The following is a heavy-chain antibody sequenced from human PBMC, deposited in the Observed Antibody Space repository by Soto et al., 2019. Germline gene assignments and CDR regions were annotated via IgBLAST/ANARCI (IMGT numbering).Heavy chain of an antibody. V-gene: IGHV3-48*01. D-gene: IGHD6-19*01. CDR3: ARGRIAVAGYDY. J-gene: IGHJ4*02. Sequence: EVQLVEAGGGLVQPGGSLRLSCAASGFSFGSYGMTWVRQAPGKGLEWVSYVSDSSSTIFYADSVKGRFTISRDNAKNSQYLQMNSLRAEDTAVYYGARGRIAVAGYDYWGQGSLVTVSS. CDR2: VSDSSSTI. CDR1: GFSFGSYG.